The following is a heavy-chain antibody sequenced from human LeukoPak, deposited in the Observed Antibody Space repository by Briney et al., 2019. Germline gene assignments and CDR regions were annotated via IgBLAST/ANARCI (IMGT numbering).Heavy chain of an antibody. V-gene: IGHV3-74*01. D-gene: IGHD3-22*01. CDR2: INSDGSST. Sequence: GGSLRLTCAASGFTFSSYWMHWVRQAPGKGLVWVSRINSDGSSTNYADSVKGRFTISRDNAKNTLYLQMNSLRVEDTAVYYCARAVRRSGYYKDYYFDYWGQGTLVTVSS. CDR3: ARAVRRSGYYKDYYFDY. J-gene: IGHJ4*02. CDR1: GFTFSSYW.